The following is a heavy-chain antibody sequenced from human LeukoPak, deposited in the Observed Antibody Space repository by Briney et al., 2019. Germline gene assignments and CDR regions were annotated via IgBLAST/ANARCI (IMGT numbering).Heavy chain of an antibody. CDR2: IYYRGST. J-gene: IGHJ4*02. CDR3: ARVVNGVATTFDY. V-gene: IGHV4-39*07. CDR1: GGSISSSTHY. Sequence: RPSETLSLTCTVSGGSISSSTHYWGWIRQPPGKGLEWIGNIYYRGSTYYNPSLKSRVTISVDMSKNQLSLRLRSVSAADTAVYYCARVVNGVATTFDYWGQGTLVTVSS. D-gene: IGHD5-12*01.